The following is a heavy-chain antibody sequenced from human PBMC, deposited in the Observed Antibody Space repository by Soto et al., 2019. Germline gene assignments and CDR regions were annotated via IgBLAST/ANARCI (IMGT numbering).Heavy chain of an antibody. V-gene: IGHV3-23*01. CDR1: GFTFSSYA. CDR2: ISGSGGDT. Sequence: GGSLRLSCAASGFTFSSYAMSWVRQAPGKGQEWVSAISGSGGDTCYADSVQGRLTISRDNSKNTLYLQMSSLRAEDTAVYYCAKPYCGSSTPCFDAFDFLGQGTKVPVSS. D-gene: IGHD2-2*01. J-gene: IGHJ3*01. CDR3: AKPYCGSSTPCFDAFDF.